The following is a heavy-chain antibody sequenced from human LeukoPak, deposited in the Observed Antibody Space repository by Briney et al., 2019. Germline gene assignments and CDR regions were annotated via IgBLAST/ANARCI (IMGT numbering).Heavy chain of an antibody. Sequence: SQTLSLTCAVSGGSISSGGYSWGWIRQPPGKGLEFIGYIYHTGSTNYNPSLKSRVAISVDRSKNQFSLKLTSVTAADTAVYYCASGSVYDSSTFDIWGQGTMVTVSS. J-gene: IGHJ3*02. CDR1: GGSISSGGYS. V-gene: IGHV4-30-2*01. D-gene: IGHD3-22*01. CDR3: ASGSVYDSSTFDI. CDR2: IYHTGST.